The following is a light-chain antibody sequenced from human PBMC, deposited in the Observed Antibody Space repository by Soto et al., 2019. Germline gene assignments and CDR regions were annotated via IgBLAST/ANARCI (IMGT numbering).Light chain of an antibody. CDR3: AVWDDSLNGLWV. Sequence: QPVLTQPPSASGTPGQKVTIVCSGRTSNIGSNSVNWYQQLPGTAPKLLIYSNNQRPSGVPDRFSGSKSGTSASLAISGLQSDDEADYYCAVWDDSLNGLWVFGGGTKVTVL. CDR1: TSNIGSNS. J-gene: IGLJ3*02. CDR2: SNN. V-gene: IGLV1-44*01.